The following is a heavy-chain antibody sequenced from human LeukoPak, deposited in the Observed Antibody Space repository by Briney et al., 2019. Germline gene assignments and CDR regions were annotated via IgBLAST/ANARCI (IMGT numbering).Heavy chain of an antibody. CDR3: AKDQGAAAGTYYYGMDV. CDR2: ISYDGSNK. D-gene: IGHD6-13*01. V-gene: IGHV3-30*04. J-gene: IGHJ6*02. Sequence: GGSLRLSCAASGFAFSTFAMHWVRQAPGKGLEWVAVISYDGSNKYYADSVKGRFTISRDNSKNTLYLQMNSLRAEDTAVYYCAKDQGAAAGTYYYGMDVWGQGTTVTVSS. CDR1: GFAFSTFA.